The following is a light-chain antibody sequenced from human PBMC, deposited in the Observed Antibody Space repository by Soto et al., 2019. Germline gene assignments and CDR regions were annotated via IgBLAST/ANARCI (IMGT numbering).Light chain of an antibody. Sequence: EIVLTQSPGTLSLSPGEVATLSCRASEGLTNTNLAWFQLKPGQAPRLLIYGASIRAAGIPARFSGSGSGTEFSLTISSLQSEDFGVFFCQQYDQWWTFGQGTKVEVK. J-gene: IGKJ1*01. CDR3: QQYDQWWT. V-gene: IGKV3-15*01. CDR1: EGLTNTN. CDR2: GAS.